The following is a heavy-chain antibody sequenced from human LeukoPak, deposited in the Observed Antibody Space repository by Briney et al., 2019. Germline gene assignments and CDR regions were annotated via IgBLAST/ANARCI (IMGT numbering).Heavy chain of an antibody. Sequence: SETLSLTCTVSGGPISGYYWSWIRQPPGKGLEWIAYISYSGSTNYNPSLKNRVTISRDTSKNQLSLKLSSVTAADTAAYYCAREGSTNILDYWGQGTLVTVSS. D-gene: IGHD2-2*01. CDR2: ISYSGST. CDR3: AREGSTNILDY. J-gene: IGHJ4*02. V-gene: IGHV4-59*01. CDR1: GGPISGYY.